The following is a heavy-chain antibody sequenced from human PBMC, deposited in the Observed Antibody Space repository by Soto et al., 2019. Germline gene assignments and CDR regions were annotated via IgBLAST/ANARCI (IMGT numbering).Heavy chain of an antibody. Sequence: EVQLLDSGGGLVQPGGSLRLSCAASGFTFSNYAMSWVRQAPGTGLQWVSAIDGGGTKTYYADSVKGRFTISRDNSMNTLYLQMDSLRAEDTAIYSCTKEHSNYPDNWFDPWGQGTRVTVSS. CDR2: IDGGGTKT. J-gene: IGHJ5*02. CDR3: TKEHSNYPDNWFDP. CDR1: GFTFSNYA. D-gene: IGHD4-4*01. V-gene: IGHV3-23*01.